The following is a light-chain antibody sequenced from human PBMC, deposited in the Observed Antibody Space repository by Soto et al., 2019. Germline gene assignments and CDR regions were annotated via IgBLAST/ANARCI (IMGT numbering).Light chain of an antibody. J-gene: IGLJ2*01. CDR2: EVS. Sequence: QSALTQPASVSGSPGQSITISCTGTSSDVGGSNYVSWYQQSPGKAPKLMIYEVSNRPSGVSNRFSASKSGDTASLTISGLQAEDEADYYCSSYTSSSTLVFGGGTKLTVL. CDR3: SSYTSSSTLV. V-gene: IGLV2-14*01. CDR1: SSDVGGSNY.